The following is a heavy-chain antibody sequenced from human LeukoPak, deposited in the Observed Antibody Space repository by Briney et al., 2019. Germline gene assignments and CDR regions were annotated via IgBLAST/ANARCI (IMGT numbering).Heavy chain of an antibody. V-gene: IGHV3-53*05. J-gene: IGHJ5*02. Sequence: GGSLRVSCAASGFTVSSDYMSWARQAPGKRLEWVSVIYSGGSTYYADSVKGRFTISRDKSKNTVYLQMNSLRFEDTAMYYCARNWFDPWGQGTLVTVSS. CDR2: IYSGGST. CDR3: ARNWFDP. CDR1: GFTVSSDY.